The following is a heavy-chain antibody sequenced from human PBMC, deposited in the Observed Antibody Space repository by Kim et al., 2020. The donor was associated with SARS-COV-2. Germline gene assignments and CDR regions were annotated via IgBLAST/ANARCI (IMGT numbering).Heavy chain of an antibody. J-gene: IGHJ1*01. D-gene: IGHD3-16*01. CDR3: ARASGPYVDGYFQH. V-gene: IGHV4-39*07. Sequence: NPSLKSRVTISVDTSKNQFSLKLSSVTAADTAVYYCARASGPYVDGYFQHWGQGTLVTVSS.